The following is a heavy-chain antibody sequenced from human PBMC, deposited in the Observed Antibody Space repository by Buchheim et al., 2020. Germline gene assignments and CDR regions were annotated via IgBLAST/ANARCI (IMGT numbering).Heavy chain of an antibody. V-gene: IGHV4-4*02. CDR1: GGSISSSNW. J-gene: IGHJ4*02. CDR3: ARERPERYYYDSRIFDF. D-gene: IGHD3-22*01. Sequence: QVQLQESGPGLVKPSGTLSLTCAVSGGSISSSNWWSWVRQPPGKGLEWIGEIYHSGSTNYKPSLKSRVTISVDTSKNQFSLKLSSVTAANTAVYYCARERPERYYYDSRIFDFWGQGTL. CDR2: IYHSGST.